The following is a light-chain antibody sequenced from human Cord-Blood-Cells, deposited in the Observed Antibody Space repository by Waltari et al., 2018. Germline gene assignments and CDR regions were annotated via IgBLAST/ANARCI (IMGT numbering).Light chain of an antibody. CDR1: QGISSY. CDR3: QQYYSYPRT. CDR2: AAS. Sequence: AIRMTQSPSSFSASTGDRVTITCRASQGISSYLAWYQQKPGKAPKLLIYAASALQSGVPSRFSGSGSGTDFTLTISCLQSEDFATYYWQQYYSYPRTFGQGTKVKIK. V-gene: IGKV1-8*01. J-gene: IGKJ1*01.